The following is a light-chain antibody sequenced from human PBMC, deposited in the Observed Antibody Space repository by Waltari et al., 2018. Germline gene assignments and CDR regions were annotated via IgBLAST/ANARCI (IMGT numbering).Light chain of an antibody. Sequence: DIVVTQSPLSLPVTPGDPAAISCRSSQSLLHMNGNNYLDWYLQKPGQSPQLMIYLGSNRASGVPDRFSGSGSGTDFTLRISRVEAEDVGVYYCMQSLQTLWTFGPGTKVEIK. V-gene: IGKV2-28*01. CDR1: QSLLHMNGNNY. J-gene: IGKJ1*01. CDR3: MQSLQTLWT. CDR2: LGS.